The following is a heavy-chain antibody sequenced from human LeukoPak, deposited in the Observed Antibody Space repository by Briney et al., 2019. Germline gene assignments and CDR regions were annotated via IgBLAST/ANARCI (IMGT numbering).Heavy chain of an antibody. CDR2: IKQDGREK. CDR3: ARDSSGWNDY. V-gene: IGHV3-7*01. J-gene: IGHJ4*02. CDR1: GFTFSTYW. D-gene: IGHD3-22*01. Sequence: PGGSLRLSCVASGFTFSTYWMTWVRQAPGKGLEWVANIKQDGREKHYVGSVKGRFTISRDNVMNSLYLQMNSLRVEDTAVYYCARDSSGWNDYWGQGTLVTVSS.